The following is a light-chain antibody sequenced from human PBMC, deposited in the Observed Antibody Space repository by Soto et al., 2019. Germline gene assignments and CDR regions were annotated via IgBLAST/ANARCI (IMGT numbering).Light chain of an antibody. CDR1: QSITNS. CDR3: QQGHSMPFT. CDR2: AAS. V-gene: IGKV1-39*01. Sequence: DIQMTQSPSSLSASVGDRVTITCRASQSITNSLNWYQHKPGKAPTLVVYAASSLQSGVPSRFSGSGSGTDFSLTISSLQPEDFATYFCQQGHSMPFTFGPGTTVDIK. J-gene: IGKJ3*01.